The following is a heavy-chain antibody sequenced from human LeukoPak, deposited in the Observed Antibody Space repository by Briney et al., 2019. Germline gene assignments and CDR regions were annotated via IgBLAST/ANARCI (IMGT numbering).Heavy chain of an antibody. CDR1: GGSIRSGGYY. J-gene: IGHJ5*02. Sequence: SQTLSLTCTVSGGSIRSGGYYWSWIRQHPGKGLEWIGNIYYSGSTSYNPSLKSRVTISVDTSKNQYSLKLNSVTAADTAVYYCARGASNYGSFWFDPWGQGTLVTVSS. CDR3: ARGASNYGSFWFDP. V-gene: IGHV4-31*03. D-gene: IGHD4-11*01. CDR2: IYYSGST.